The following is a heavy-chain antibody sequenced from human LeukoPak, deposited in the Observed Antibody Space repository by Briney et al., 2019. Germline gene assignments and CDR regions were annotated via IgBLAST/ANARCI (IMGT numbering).Heavy chain of an antibody. V-gene: IGHV4-59*08. CDR1: GGSISSYY. J-gene: IGHJ4*02. D-gene: IGHD6-19*01. CDR3: ASGGWNFDY. CDR2: IYYSGST. Sequence: SETLSLTCTVSGGSISSYYWSWIRQPPGKGLEWIGYIYYSGSTNYNPSLKSRVTISVDTSKNQFSLKLSSVTAADTAVYYCASGGWNFDYWGQGTLVTVSS.